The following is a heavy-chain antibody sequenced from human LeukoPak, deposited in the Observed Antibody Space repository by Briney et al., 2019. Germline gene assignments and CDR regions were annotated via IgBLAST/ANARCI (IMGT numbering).Heavy chain of an antibody. V-gene: IGHV3-74*01. CDR2: IKTDGSTT. D-gene: IGHD1-26*01. CDR1: GFTFSSYW. Sequence: GGSLRLSCAASGFTFSSYWMHWVRRAPGKGLVWVSNIKTDGSTTNYADSVQGRFTISRDNGKNTLYLQMNSLRAEDTAVYYCLRSSAGGSYDYWGQGTLVTVSS. J-gene: IGHJ4*02. CDR3: LRSSAGGSYDY.